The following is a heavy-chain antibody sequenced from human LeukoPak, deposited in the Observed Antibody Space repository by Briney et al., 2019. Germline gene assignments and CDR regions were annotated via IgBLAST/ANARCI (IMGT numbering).Heavy chain of an antibody. CDR2: IRYDGSNK. CDR3: AKDPRPYCGGDCYTPNWFDP. D-gene: IGHD2-21*02. Sequence: GGSLRLSCAASGLTFSSYGMHWVRQAPGKGLEWVAFIRYDGSNKYYADSVKGRFTISRDNSKNTLYLQMNSLRAEDTAVYYCAKDPRPYCGGDCYTPNWFDPWGQGTLVTVSS. CDR1: GLTFSSYG. J-gene: IGHJ5*02. V-gene: IGHV3-30*02.